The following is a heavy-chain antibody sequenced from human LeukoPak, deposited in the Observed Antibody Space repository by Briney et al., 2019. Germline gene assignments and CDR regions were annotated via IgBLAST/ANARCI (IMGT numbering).Heavy chain of an antibody. D-gene: IGHD3-16*02. J-gene: IGHJ4*02. CDR3: AGGYSGYDLDYDYVWGSYRAPST. CDR2: IYHSGST. Sequence: PSETLSLTCTVSGGPISSYYWNWIRQPPGKGLEWIGEIYHSGSTNYNPSLKSRVTISVDKSKNQFSLKLSSVTAADTAVYYCAGGYSGYDLDYDYVWGSYRAPSTWGQGTLVTVSS. CDR1: GGPISSYY. V-gene: IGHV4-59*12.